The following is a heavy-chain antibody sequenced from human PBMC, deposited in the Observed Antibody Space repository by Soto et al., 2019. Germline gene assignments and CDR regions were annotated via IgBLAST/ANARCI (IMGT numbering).Heavy chain of an antibody. J-gene: IGHJ6*02. CDR3: ARDLYEYSIENADYYYYYGMDV. D-gene: IGHD6-6*01. CDR1: GFTFSSYA. V-gene: IGHV3-30-3*01. Sequence: GGSLRLSCAASGFTFSSYAMHWVRQAPGKGLEWVAVISYDGSNKYYADSVKGRFTISRDNSKNTLYLQMNSLRAEDTAVYYCARDLYEYSIENADYYYYYGMDVWGQGTTVTVSS. CDR2: ISYDGSNK.